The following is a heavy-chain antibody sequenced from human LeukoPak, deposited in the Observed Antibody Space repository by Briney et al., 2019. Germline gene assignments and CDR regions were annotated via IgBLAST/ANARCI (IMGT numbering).Heavy chain of an antibody. CDR1: GGSISSYY. V-gene: IGHV4-59*12. D-gene: IGHD3-3*01. J-gene: IGHJ4*02. Sequence: SETLSLTCTVSGGSISSYYWSWIRQPPGKGLEWIGYIYYSGSTNYNPSLKSRVTISVDTSKNQFSLKLSSVTAADTAVYYCARERNYDFWSGPRPTFDYWGQGTLVTVSS. CDR2: IYYSGST. CDR3: ARERNYDFWSGPRPTFDY.